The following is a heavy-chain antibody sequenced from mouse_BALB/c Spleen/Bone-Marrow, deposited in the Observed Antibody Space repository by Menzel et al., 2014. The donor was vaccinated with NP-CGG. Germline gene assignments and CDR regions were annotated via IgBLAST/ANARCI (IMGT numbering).Heavy chain of an antibody. V-gene: IGHV1-22*01. CDR3: ARRIPYGYAMDY. D-gene: IGHD2-2*01. Sequence: EVQLQQSGPELVKPGASVKISCKTSGYTFTEYTMHWVKQSHGKSLEWIGTINPNSGGTSYNQKFKGKATLTVDKSSSTAYMELRSLTSEGSAVYYCARRIPYGYAMDYWGQGTSVTVSS. CDR2: INPNSGGT. CDR1: GYTFTEYT. J-gene: IGHJ4*01.